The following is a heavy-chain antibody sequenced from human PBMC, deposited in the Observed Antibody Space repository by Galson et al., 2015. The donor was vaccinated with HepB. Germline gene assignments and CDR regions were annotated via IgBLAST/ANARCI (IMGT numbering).Heavy chain of an antibody. CDR2: ISGSGGST. CDR3: AKDLGDTLIAARPTPDAFDI. D-gene: IGHD6-6*01. J-gene: IGHJ3*02. CDR1: GFTFSSYA. Sequence: SLRLSCAASGFTFSSYAMSWVRQAPGKGLEWVSAISGSGGSTYYADSVKGRFTISRDNSKNTLYLQMNSLRAEDTAVYYCAKDLGDTLIAARPTPDAFDIWRQGTMVTVSS. V-gene: IGHV3-23*01.